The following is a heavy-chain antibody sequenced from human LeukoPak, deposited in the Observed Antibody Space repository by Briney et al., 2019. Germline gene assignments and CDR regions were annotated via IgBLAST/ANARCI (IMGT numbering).Heavy chain of an antibody. CDR3: ARGDIGYCTNGVCSGARFDY. V-gene: IGHV1-24*01. CDR1: GYRLTELY. J-gene: IGHJ4*02. Sequence: ASVKVSCKVSGYRLTELYIYWVRQAPGEGPEWMGGFDPEDDRGIYAQKFQGRVTMTEDTSTNTAYMELSSLRSEDTAVYYCARGDIGYCTNGVCSGARFDYWGQGTLVTVSS. D-gene: IGHD2-8*01. CDR2: FDPEDDRG.